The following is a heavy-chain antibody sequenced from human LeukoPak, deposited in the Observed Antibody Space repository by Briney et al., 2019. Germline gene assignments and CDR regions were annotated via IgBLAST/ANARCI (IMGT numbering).Heavy chain of an antibody. Sequence: KPGGSLRLSCAASGFTFNSYSMNWVRQAPGKGLEWVSSISSSSSYIYYADSVKGRFTISRDNAKNSLYLQMNSLRAEDTAVYYCAREHGGEDFDYWGQGTLVTVSS. CDR1: GFTFNSYS. V-gene: IGHV3-21*01. D-gene: IGHD2-21*01. CDR3: AREHGGEDFDY. CDR2: ISSSSSYI. J-gene: IGHJ4*02.